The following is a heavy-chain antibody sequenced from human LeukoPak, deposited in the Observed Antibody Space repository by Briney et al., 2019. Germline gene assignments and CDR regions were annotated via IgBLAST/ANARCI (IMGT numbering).Heavy chain of an antibody. CDR1: GGSISSYY. Sequence: KPSETLSLTCTVSGGSISSYYWSWIRQPPGKGLEWIGYIYYSGSTKYKPSLKSRVTISVDTSKNQFSLKLSSVTAADTAVYYCARGRFLDAFDIWGQRTMVTVSS. D-gene: IGHD3-3*01. CDR3: ARGRFLDAFDI. J-gene: IGHJ3*02. CDR2: IYYSGST. V-gene: IGHV4-59*01.